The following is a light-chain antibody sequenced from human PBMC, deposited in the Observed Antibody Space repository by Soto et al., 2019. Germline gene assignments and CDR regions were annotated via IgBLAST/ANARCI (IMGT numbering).Light chain of an antibody. V-gene: IGKV1-39*01. CDR3: QQSYTSPPWT. Sequence: DIQMTQSPSSLSASVGDRVTISCRASQSISTYLNWYQQKPGTAPRLLIYRASSVKSGVPPRFSGSGSGRDFPLTISSLRPEDIATYFCQQSYTSPPWTFGQGTKVEVK. CDR1: QSISTY. J-gene: IGKJ1*01. CDR2: RAS.